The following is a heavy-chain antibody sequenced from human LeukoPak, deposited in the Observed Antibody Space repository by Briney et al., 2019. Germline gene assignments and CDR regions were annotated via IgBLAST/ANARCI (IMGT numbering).Heavy chain of an antibody. J-gene: IGHJ2*01. CDR3: AKFGRSLVTASIKRRGHYWYFDL. V-gene: IGHV3-23*01. CDR2: TSGSGGST. Sequence: GGSLRLSCTASGFTFSSYAMSWVRQAPGKGLEWVSATSGSGGSTYYADSVKGRFTISRDNSKNTLYLQMNSLRAEDTAVYYCAKFGRSLVTASIKRRGHYWYFDLWGRGTLVTVSS. CDR1: GFTFSSYA. D-gene: IGHD2-21*02.